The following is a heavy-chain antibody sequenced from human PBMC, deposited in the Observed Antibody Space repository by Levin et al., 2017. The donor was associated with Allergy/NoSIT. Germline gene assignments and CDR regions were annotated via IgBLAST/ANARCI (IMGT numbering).Heavy chain of an antibody. V-gene: IGHV4-34*01. CDR3: ARARALEWLGSPYYYYGMDV. Sequence: SETLSLTCAVYGGSFSGYYWSWIRQPPGKGLEWIGEINHSGSTNYNPSLKSRVTISVDTSKNQFSLKLSSVTAADTAVYYCARARALEWLGSPYYYYGMDVWGQGTTVTVSS. CDR2: INHSGST. D-gene: IGHD3-3*01. CDR1: GGSFSGYY. J-gene: IGHJ6*02.